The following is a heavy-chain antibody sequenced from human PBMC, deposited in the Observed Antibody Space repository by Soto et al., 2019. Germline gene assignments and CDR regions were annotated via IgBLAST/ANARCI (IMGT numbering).Heavy chain of an antibody. CDR1: GFSFRNYA. V-gene: IGHV3-30*04. Sequence: GSLRLSCAASGFSFRNYAIHWVRQAPGKGLEWVAVISRDGSHKYYLDSVKGRFTISRDNSKDTVNLLMNSLRDDDSAMYYCARSRNSAVADSFDFWGQGTLVTVSS. CDR3: ARSRNSAVADSFDF. J-gene: IGHJ4*02. CDR2: ISRDGSHK. D-gene: IGHD1-26*01.